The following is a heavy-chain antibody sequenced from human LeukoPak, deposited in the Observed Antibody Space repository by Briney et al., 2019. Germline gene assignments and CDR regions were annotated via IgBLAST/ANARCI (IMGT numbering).Heavy chain of an antibody. CDR2: ISGSGYST. CDR1: GFTFSSHA. V-gene: IGHV3-23*01. Sequence: GGSLRLSCAVSGFTFSSHAMSWVRQAPGKGLEWVSDISGSGYSTNYADSVKGRFTISRDNSKNTLYLQMNSLRAEDTAVYYCAKGVLRLGYHDYFDYWGQGTLVTVSS. J-gene: IGHJ4*02. CDR3: AKGVLRLGYHDYFDY. D-gene: IGHD3-16*01.